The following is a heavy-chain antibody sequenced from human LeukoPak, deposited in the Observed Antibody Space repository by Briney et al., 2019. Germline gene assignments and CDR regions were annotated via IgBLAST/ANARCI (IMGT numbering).Heavy chain of an antibody. CDR3: AKAGSITMIVVVIYMDV. J-gene: IGHJ6*03. V-gene: IGHV3-48*03. CDR1: GFTFSSYE. D-gene: IGHD3-22*01. CDR2: ISSSGSTI. Sequence: GGSLRLSCAASGFTFSSYEMNWVRQAPGKGLEWVSYISSSGSTIYYADSVKGRFTISRDNAKNSLYLQMNSLRAEDTAVYYCAKAGSITMIVVVIYMDVWGKGTTVTISS.